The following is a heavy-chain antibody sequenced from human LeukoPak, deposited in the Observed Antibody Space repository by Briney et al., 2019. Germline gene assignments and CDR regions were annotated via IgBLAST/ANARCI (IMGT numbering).Heavy chain of an antibody. D-gene: IGHD6-13*01. CDR2: MNPNSGNT. V-gene: IGHV1-8*01. CDR3: ARRSSSSWILDY. J-gene: IGHJ4*02. Sequence: GASVKVSCKASGYTFTSYDIDWVRQATGHGLEWMGWMNPNSGNTGYAQKFQGSVTMTRNTSISTAYMELSSLRSEDTAVYYCARRSSSSWILDYWGQGTLVTVSS. CDR1: GYTFTSYD.